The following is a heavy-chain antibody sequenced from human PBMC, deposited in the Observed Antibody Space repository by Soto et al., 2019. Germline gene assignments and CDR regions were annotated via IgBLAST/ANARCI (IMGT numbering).Heavy chain of an antibody. CDR2: ISYDGSNK. J-gene: IGHJ6*02. CDR3: AKSSAARPGRYGMDV. V-gene: IGHV3-30*18. D-gene: IGHD6-6*01. Sequence: QVQLVESGGGVVQPGRSLRLSCAASGFTFSSYGMHWVRQAPGKGLEWVAVISYDGSNKYYADSVKGRFTISRDNSKNTLYLQMNSLRAEDTAVYYCAKSSAARPGRYGMDVWGQGTTVTVSS. CDR1: GFTFSSYG.